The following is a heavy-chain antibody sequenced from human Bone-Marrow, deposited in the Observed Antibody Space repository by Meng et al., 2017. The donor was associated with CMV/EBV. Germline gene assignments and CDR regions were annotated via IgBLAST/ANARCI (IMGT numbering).Heavy chain of an antibody. V-gene: IGHV1-8*02. J-gene: IGHJ4*02. Sequence: ASVKVSCKASGYTFTSYDINWVRQATGQGLEWMGWMNPNSGNTGYAQKFQGRVTMTRNTSISTAYMELSSLRAEDTAVYYCARRGRGYCSSTSCYGDYWGQGTLVTVSS. D-gene: IGHD2-2*01. CDR1: GYTFTSYD. CDR3: ARRGRGYCSSTSCYGDY. CDR2: MNPNSGNT.